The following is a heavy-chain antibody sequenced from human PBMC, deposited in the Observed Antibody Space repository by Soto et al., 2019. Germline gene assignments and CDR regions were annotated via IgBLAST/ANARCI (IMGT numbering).Heavy chain of an antibody. D-gene: IGHD5-18*01. CDR3: ARGRGYSYGYVDY. J-gene: IGHJ4*02. V-gene: IGHV5-51*01. CDR1: GYSFTSYW. Sequence: GESLKISCKGSGYSFTSYWIGWVRQMPGKGLEWMGIIYPGDSDTRYSPSFQGQVTISAEKSITTAYLQWSSLKASDSAMYYCARGRGYSYGYVDYWGQGTLVTVSS. CDR2: IYPGDSDT.